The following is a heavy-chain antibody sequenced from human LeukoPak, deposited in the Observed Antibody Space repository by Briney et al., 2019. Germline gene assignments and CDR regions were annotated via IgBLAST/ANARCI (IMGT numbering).Heavy chain of an antibody. Sequence: GGSLRLSCAASGFTFHTYWMTWVRQAPGKGLEWVANINQDESEKYYVDSVKGRFTISRDNAKNSLFLQMNSLRVEDTAVYYCARDKEQGSTSGSSFHFWGQGTMVTVSS. CDR2: INQDESEK. CDR3: ARDKEQGSTSGSSFHF. CDR1: GFTFHTYW. J-gene: IGHJ3*01. V-gene: IGHV3-7*01. D-gene: IGHD1-26*01.